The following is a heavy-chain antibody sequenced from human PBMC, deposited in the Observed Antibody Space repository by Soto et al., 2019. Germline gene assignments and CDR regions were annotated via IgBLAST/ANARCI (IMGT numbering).Heavy chain of an antibody. CDR1: GGTFSSYA. CDR2: IIPILGIA. V-gene: IGHV1-69*10. Sequence: ASVKVSCKASGGTFSSYAISWVRQAPGQGLEWMGGIIPILGIANYAQKFQGRVTITADKSTSTAYMELSSLRSDDTAVYYCASSPLNYYDSSGYFDYWGQGTLVTVSS. D-gene: IGHD3-22*01. CDR3: ASSPLNYYDSSGYFDY. J-gene: IGHJ4*02.